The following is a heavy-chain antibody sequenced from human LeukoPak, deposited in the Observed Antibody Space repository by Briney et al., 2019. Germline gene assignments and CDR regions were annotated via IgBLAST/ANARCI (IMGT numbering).Heavy chain of an antibody. CDR3: ARGTDTASHYYYYYIDV. V-gene: IGHV3-21*01. D-gene: IGHD5-18*01. J-gene: IGHJ6*03. CDR2: ISSSSSYI. CDR1: GFTFSSYR. Sequence: GGSLRLSCAASGFTFSSYRMNWVRQAPGKGLEWVSSISSSSSYIYYADSVKGRFTISRDNAKNSLYLQMNSLRAEDTAVYYCARGTDTASHYYYYYIDVWGKGTTVTISS.